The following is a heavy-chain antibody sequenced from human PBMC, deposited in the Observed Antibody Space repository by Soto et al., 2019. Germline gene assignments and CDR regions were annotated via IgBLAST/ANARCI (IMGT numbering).Heavy chain of an antibody. CDR2: IKSKTDGGTT. D-gene: IGHD4-4*01. CDR3: TTSDGGGVTAGMDV. J-gene: IGHJ6*02. V-gene: IGHV3-15*07. CDR1: GFTFSNAW. Sequence: GSLRLSCAASGFTFSNAWMNWVRQAPGKGLEWVGRIKSKTDGGTTDYAAPVKGRFTISRDDSKNTLYLQMNSLKTEDAAVYYCTTSDGGGVTAGMDVWGQGTTVTVSS.